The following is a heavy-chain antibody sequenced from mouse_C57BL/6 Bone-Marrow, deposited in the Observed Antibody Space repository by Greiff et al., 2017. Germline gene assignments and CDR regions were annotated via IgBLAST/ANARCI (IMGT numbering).Heavy chain of an antibody. Sequence: QVTLKESGPGILQPSQTLSLTCSFSGFSLSTSGMSVGWIRPPSGKGLEWLAHIWWNDDKYYNPALKSRLTIFKDTSNNQVFLKIASVVTADTATYYCARICLLTPMDDWGQGTSVTVSS. D-gene: IGHD2-1*01. CDR1: GFSLSTSGMS. CDR3: ARICLLTPMDD. V-gene: IGHV8-8*01. J-gene: IGHJ4*01. CDR2: IWWNDDK.